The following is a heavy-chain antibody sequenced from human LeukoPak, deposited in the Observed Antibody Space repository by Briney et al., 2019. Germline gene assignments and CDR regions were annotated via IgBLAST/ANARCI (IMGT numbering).Heavy chain of an antibody. CDR1: GFTFSSYA. CDR2: ISYDGSNK. D-gene: IGHD3-16*02. CDR3: ARGSYRYLDY. Sequence: GRSLRLSCAASGFTFSSYAMHWVRQAPGKGLEWVAVISYDGSNKYYADSVKGRFTISRDNSKNTLYLQMNSLRAEDTAVYYCARGSYRYLDYWGQGTLVTVS. V-gene: IGHV3-30-3*01. J-gene: IGHJ4*02.